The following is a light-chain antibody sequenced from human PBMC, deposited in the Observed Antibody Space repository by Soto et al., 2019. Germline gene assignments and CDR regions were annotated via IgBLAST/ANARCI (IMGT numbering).Light chain of an antibody. CDR2: ANT. Sequence: XTGSSSNIGAGYDVHWYQHLPGTAPKLLIYANTNRPSGVPDRFSGSNSGTSASLAITGLQAEDEADYYCQSYDTSLSAWVFGGGTKLTVL. V-gene: IGLV1-40*01. CDR1: SSNIGAGYD. CDR3: QSYDTSLSAWV. J-gene: IGLJ3*02.